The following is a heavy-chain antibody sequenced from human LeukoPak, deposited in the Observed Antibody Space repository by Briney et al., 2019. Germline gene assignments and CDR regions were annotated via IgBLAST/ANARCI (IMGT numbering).Heavy chain of an antibody. Sequence: GGSLRLSCAASQFTFDTYAMSWIRQAPGKGLEWVSVISNSGVSTFYADSVKGRFTISRDNSKNTLYLQMNSLRAEDTAVYYCARVVVAASSYYFDYWGQGTLVTVSS. J-gene: IGHJ4*02. CDR2: ISNSGVST. CDR3: ARVVVAASSYYFDY. CDR1: QFTFDTYA. V-gene: IGHV3-23*01. D-gene: IGHD2-15*01.